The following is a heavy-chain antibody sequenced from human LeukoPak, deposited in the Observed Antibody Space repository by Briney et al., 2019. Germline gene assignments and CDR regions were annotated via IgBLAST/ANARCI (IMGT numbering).Heavy chain of an antibody. Sequence: PSETLSLTCTVSGGSISSGSYYWSWIRQPAGKGLEWIGRIYSSGNTDSNPSLKGRVTISIDTSKNQFSLRLSSVTAADTAVYYCARDRTRFSYYYDMDVWGQGTTVSVSS. J-gene: IGHJ6*02. CDR1: GGSISSGSYY. CDR3: ARDRTRFSYYYDMDV. V-gene: IGHV4-61*02. D-gene: IGHD1-14*01. CDR2: IYSSGNT.